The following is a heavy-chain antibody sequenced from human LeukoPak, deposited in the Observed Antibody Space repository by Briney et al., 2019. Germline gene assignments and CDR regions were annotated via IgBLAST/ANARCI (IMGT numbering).Heavy chain of an antibody. CDR2: IIPILGIA. CDR1: GGTFSSYA. Sequence: GASVKVSCKASGGTFSSYAISWVRQAPGQGLEWMGRIIPILGIANYAQKFQGRVTITADKSTSTAYMELSSLGSEDTAVYYCARFGEQGYYGMDVWGQGTTVTVSS. CDR3: ARFGEQGYYGMDV. V-gene: IGHV1-69*04. J-gene: IGHJ6*02. D-gene: IGHD3-10*01.